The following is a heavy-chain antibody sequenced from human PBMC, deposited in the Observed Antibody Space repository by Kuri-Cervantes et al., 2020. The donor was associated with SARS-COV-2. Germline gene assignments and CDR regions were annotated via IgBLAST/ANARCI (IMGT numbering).Heavy chain of an antibody. V-gene: IGHV1-69*13. Sequence: SVKVSCKASGGTFSSYAISWVRQAPGQGLEWMGGIIPILGTANYAQKFQGRVTITADESTSTAYMELSSLRSEDTAVYYCASATPKLTGDHLGYYYYMDVWGKGTTVTVSS. CDR3: ASATPKLTGDHLGYYYYMDV. CDR1: GGTFSSYA. J-gene: IGHJ6*03. CDR2: IIPILGTA. D-gene: IGHD7-27*01.